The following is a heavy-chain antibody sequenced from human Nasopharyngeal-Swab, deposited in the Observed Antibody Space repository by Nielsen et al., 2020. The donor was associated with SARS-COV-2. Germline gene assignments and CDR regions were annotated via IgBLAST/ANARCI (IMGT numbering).Heavy chain of an antibody. CDR1: GYTFTSYD. CDR3: ARVVRTRYGSGSYGGFDP. J-gene: IGHJ5*02. V-gene: IGHV1-8*01. CDR2: MNPNSGNT. Sequence: ASVKVSCKASGYTFTSYDINWVRQATGQGLEWMGWMNPNSGNTGYAQKFQGRVTMTRNTSISTAYMELSSLRSEDTAVYYCARVVRTRYGSGSYGGFDPWGQGTPVTVSS. D-gene: IGHD3-10*01.